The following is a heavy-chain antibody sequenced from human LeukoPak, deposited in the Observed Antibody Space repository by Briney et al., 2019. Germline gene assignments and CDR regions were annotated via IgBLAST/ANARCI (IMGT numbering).Heavy chain of an antibody. CDR3: ARGRFFRWNYGYYFDY. CDR1: GGSISSSSYY. D-gene: IGHD1-7*01. J-gene: IGHJ4*02. CDR2: IYYSGST. V-gene: IGHV4-39*01. Sequence: SETLSLTCTVSGGSISSSSYYWGWIRQPPGKGLEWIGSIYYSGSTYYNPSLKSRVTISVDTSKNQFSLKLSSVTAADTAVYYCARGRFFRWNYGYYFDYWGQGTLVTVSS.